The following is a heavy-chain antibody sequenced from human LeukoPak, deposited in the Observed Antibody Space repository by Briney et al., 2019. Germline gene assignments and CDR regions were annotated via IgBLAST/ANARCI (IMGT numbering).Heavy chain of an antibody. CDR1: GGTFSSYA. CDR2: IIPIVSTA. CDR3: ARVKTMIIVVSLFDY. J-gene: IGHJ4*02. Sequence: GASGKVSCKASGGTFSSYAISWVRQAPGQGLEWMGGIIPIVSTANYSQKFQGRVTITADKSTSTAYMELSNLRSDDTAVYYCARVKTMIIVVSLFDYWGQGTLVTVSS. D-gene: IGHD3-22*01. V-gene: IGHV1-69*06.